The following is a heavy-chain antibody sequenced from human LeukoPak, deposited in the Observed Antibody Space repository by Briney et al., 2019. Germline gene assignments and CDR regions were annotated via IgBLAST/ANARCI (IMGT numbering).Heavy chain of an antibody. J-gene: IGHJ5*02. CDR1: GGSISSSSAY. CDR3: AREGTAGTNLNWFDP. CDR2: IYYSKNT. V-gene: IGHV4-39*07. Sequence: SETLSLTCTVSGGSISSSSAYWGWIRQPPGKGLEWIGSIYYSKNTYYNPSLKSRVTISVDTSKNQFSLKLSSVTAADTAVYYCAREGTAGTNLNWFDPWGQGTLVTVSS. D-gene: IGHD1-1*01.